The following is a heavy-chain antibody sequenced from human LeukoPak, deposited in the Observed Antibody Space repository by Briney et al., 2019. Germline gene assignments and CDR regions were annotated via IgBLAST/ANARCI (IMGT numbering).Heavy chain of an antibody. V-gene: IGHV3-33*01. CDR3: ARDSGSHYYFDY. Sequence: GGSLRLSCAASGFTFSSYGMHWVRQAPGKGLEWVAVIWYDGSNKYYADSVKGRFTISRDNSKNTLYLQMNSLRAEDTAVYYCARDSGSHYYFDYWGQGTLVTVSS. CDR2: IWYDGSNK. CDR1: GFTFSSYG. D-gene: IGHD1-26*01. J-gene: IGHJ4*02.